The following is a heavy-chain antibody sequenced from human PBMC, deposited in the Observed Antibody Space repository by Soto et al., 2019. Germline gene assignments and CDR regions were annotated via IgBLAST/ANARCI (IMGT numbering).Heavy chain of an antibody. D-gene: IGHD4-17*01. CDR3: ARDSPRYYCGDSDYYGMDV. CDR1: GGSISSGDYY. V-gene: IGHV4-30-4*01. J-gene: IGHJ6*02. Sequence: PSETLSLTCTVSGGSISSGDYYWSWIRQPPGKGLEWIGYIYYSGSTYYNPSLKSRVTISVDTSKNQFSLKLSSVTAADTAVYYCARDSPRYYCGDSDYYGMDVWGQGTTVTVSS. CDR2: IYYSGST.